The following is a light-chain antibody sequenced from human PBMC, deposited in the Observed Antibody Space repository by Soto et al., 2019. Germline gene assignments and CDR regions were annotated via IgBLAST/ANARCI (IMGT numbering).Light chain of an antibody. Sequence: QSALTQPPSASGSPGQSVTISCTGTSSDVGAYKYVSWYQQHPGKAPKLMIYEVTKRPSGVPGRFSGSKSGNTASLTVSGLQAEDEAYYYCISYAGNNNFVVFGGGTKLTVL. CDR2: EVT. V-gene: IGLV2-8*01. J-gene: IGLJ2*01. CDR1: SSDVGAYKY. CDR3: ISYAGNNNFVV.